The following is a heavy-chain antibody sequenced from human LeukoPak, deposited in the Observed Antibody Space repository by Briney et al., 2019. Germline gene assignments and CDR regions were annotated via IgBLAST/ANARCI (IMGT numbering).Heavy chain of an antibody. Sequence: GGSLRLSCAASGFTFSDYYISWIRQAPGKGLEWVSYISSSGSTIYYADSVKGRFTISRDNAKNSLYLQMNSLRAEDTAVYYCARSTDYCTNGVCYGFRYYYYGMDVWGQGTTVTVSS. D-gene: IGHD2-8*01. CDR2: ISSSGSTI. CDR1: GFTFSDYY. CDR3: ARSTDYCTNGVCYGFRYYYYGMDV. J-gene: IGHJ6*02. V-gene: IGHV3-11*01.